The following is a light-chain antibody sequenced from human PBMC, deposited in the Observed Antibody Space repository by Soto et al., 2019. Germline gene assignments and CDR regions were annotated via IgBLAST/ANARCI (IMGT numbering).Light chain of an antibody. CDR1: QGLSSSY. V-gene: IGKV3-20*01. CDR2: GAS. CDR3: QQHGSSPPSWT. Sequence: ETVLTQSPGTLSLSPGERATLFCRASQGLSSSYLAWYQQRPGQAPRLLIYGASSRATGIPDRFSGSGSGTDFTLTISRLEPEDFAVYYCQQHGSSPPSWTFGQGTKVEIK. J-gene: IGKJ1*01.